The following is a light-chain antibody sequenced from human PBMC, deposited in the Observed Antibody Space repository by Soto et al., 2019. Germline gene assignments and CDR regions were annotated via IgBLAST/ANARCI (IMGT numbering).Light chain of an antibody. Sequence: QSALTQPPSASGSPGQSVAISCTGTSSDVGGYNYVSWYQQHPGKAPKLMIYEVSKRPSGVPDRFSGSKSGNTASLTVSGLQAEDXADYYCTSYAGSYIWVFGGGTKLTVL. CDR3: TSYAGSYIWV. CDR1: SSDVGGYNY. CDR2: EVS. J-gene: IGLJ2*01. V-gene: IGLV2-8*01.